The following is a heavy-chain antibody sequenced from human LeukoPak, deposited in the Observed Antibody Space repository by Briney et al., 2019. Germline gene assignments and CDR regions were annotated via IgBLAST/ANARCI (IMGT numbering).Heavy chain of an antibody. CDR2: ISSNGGST. CDR3: AESGPATAIPLPYYYGMDV. J-gene: IGHJ6*02. CDR1: GFTFSSYA. V-gene: IGHV3-64D*09. Sequence: PGGSLRLSCSASGFTFSSYAMHWVRQAPGKGLEYVSAISSNGGSTYYADSVKGRFTISRDNSKNTLYLQMSSLRAEDTAVYYCAESGPATAIPLPYYYGMDVWGQGTTVTVSS. D-gene: IGHD2-2*02.